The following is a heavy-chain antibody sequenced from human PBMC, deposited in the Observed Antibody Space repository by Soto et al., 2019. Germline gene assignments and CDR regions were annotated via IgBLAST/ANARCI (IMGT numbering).Heavy chain of an antibody. V-gene: IGHV1-69*01. CDR3: ARVRVDASLNRRSPRLFLQLEY. Sequence: QVRLVQSGADVKKPGSSVKVSCKASGGTFNTFGIIWVRQAPGQGLEWMGGIIPMFGTSNSAVKFQGRLTITADESTDTAYMELSSLTYEDTAMYYCARVRVDASLNRRSPRLFLQLEYWGQGTLVTVSS. CDR1: GGTFNTFG. CDR2: IIPMFGTS. D-gene: IGHD2-21*01. J-gene: IGHJ4*02.